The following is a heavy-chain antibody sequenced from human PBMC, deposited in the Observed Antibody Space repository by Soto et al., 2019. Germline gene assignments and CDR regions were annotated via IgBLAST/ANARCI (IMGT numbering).Heavy chain of an antibody. CDR2: IYYSGST. D-gene: IGHD5-18*01. CDR3: AKGGYSYGFDY. CDR1: GGSISSGGYY. Sequence: PSETLSLTCTVSGGSISSGGYYWSWIRQHPGKGLEWIGYIYYSGSTYYNPSLKSRVTISVDTSKNQFSLKLSSVTAADTAVYYCAKGGYSYGFDYWGQGTLVTVSS. V-gene: IGHV4-31*03. J-gene: IGHJ4*01.